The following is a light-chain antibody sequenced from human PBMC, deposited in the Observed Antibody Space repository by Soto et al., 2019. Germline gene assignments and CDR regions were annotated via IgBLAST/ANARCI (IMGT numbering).Light chain of an antibody. CDR2: DAS. CDR3: AQYCSSPWT. V-gene: IGKV3-20*01. CDR1: QSVSINY. J-gene: IGKJ1*01. Sequence: EIVLTQSPGTLSSSPGERATLSCRASQSVSINYLAWYQQKPGQAPRLLIYDASRRATGIPDRFSGSGSGTDFTLTISRLEPEDFAVYYCAQYCSSPWTFGQGTKVEIK.